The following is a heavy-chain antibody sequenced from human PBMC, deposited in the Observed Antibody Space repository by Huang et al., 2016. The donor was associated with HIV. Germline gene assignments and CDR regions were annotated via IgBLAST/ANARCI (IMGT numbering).Heavy chain of an antibody. D-gene: IGHD1-26*01. J-gene: IGHJ4*02. V-gene: IGHV3-30*18. CDR1: GFTFNKFD. Sequence: QVQLVESGGGVVQPGRSLRLSCAAFGFTFNKFDMHWVRQAPGNGLGWVESRSDDGSSKYHADSVKGRFTISRDNSKNTVYLQMNSLRVEDTAVYYCAKDGRGSGTYYDYFEYWGQGTLVTVSS. CDR3: AKDGRGSGTYYDYFEY. CDR2: RSDDGSSK.